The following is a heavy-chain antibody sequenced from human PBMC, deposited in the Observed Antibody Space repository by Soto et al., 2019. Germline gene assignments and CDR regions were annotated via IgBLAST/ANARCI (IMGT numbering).Heavy chain of an antibody. J-gene: IGHJ3*01. CDR3: ATWHEREHAYDV. CDR1: GLTVSGKKY. Sequence: DVQLVESGGGLMQHGESLRLSWAASGLTVSGKKYVAWVRQAQGKGLEWVSALYDVDGSLYADSVKGRFTTSSDSSKTTVYLQMNGLRPDDTAVYYCATWHEREHAYDVWGQGTTVTVSS. V-gene: IGHV3-53*01. D-gene: IGHD1-1*01. CDR2: LYDVDGS.